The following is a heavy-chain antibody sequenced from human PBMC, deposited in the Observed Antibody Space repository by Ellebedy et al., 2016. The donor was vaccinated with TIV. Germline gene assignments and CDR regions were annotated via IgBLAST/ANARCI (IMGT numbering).Heavy chain of an antibody. CDR1: GFTFNNYA. D-gene: IGHD3-22*01. CDR2: ISHTGSRT. J-gene: IGHJ4*02. Sequence: GESLKISCAASGFTFNNYAMSWVRQAPGKGLEWVSTISHTGSRTYYANSVEGRFIISRDNSKKTLYLQMNSLRAEDTAVYYCAKGRGGGSDSSAPRYYFYYWGLGTLVTVSS. V-gene: IGHV3-23*01. CDR3: AKGRGGGSDSSAPRYYFYY.